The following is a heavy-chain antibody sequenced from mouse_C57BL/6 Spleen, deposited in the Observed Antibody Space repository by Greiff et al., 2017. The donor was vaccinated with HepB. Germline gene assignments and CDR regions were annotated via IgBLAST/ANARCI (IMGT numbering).Heavy chain of an antibody. CDR1: GYTFTSYW. V-gene: IGHV1-72*01. J-gene: IGHJ3*01. CDR2: IDPDSGST. Sequence: QVQLQQPGAELVKPGASVKLSCKASGYTFTSYWMHWVKQRPGRGLEWIGRIDPDSGSTNYIEKFKSKATLTVDKASNTAYMQLSSLTSEDSAVYYCARDCDYDVKFAYWGQGTPVTVSA. D-gene: IGHD2-4*01. CDR3: ARDCDYDVKFAY.